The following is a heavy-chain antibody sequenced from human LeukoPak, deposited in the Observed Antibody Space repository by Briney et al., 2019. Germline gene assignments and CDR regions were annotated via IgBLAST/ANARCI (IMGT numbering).Heavy chain of an antibody. CDR3: ASTIFGVVN. V-gene: IGHV4-38-2*02. CDR1: GYSISSGYY. CDR2: IYHSGST. Sequence: PSETLSLTCTVSGYSISSGYYWGWIRQPPGKGLEWIGSIYHSGSTYYNPSLKSRVTISVDTSKNQFSLKLSSVTAADTAVYYCASTIFGVVNWGQGTLVTVSS. J-gene: IGHJ4*02. D-gene: IGHD3-3*01.